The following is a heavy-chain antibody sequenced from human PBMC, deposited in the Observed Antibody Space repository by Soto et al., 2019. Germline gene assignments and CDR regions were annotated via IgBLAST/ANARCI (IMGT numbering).Heavy chain of an antibody. D-gene: IGHD6-13*01. J-gene: IGHJ3*02. CDR3: AREFVAAASHTFDAFDI. CDR1: GYTFTSYA. Sequence: GASVKVSCKASGYTFTSYAMHWVRQAPGQRLEWMGWINAGNGNTKYSQKFQGRVTITWDTSASTAYMELSSLRSEDTAVYYCAREFVAAASHTFDAFDIWGQGTMVTVSS. CDR2: INAGNGNT. V-gene: IGHV1-3*01.